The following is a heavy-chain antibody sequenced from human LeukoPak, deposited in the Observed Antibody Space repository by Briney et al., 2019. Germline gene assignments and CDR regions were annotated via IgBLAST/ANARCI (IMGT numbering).Heavy chain of an antibody. D-gene: IGHD1-26*01. V-gene: IGHV7-4-1*02. CDR3: ARDVGTLSGSYYGWRRRILNYFDY. CDR1: GYTFTSYA. CDR2: INTNTGNP. Sequence: ASVKVSCKASGYTFTSYAMNWVRQAPGQGLEWMGWINTNTGNPTYAQGFTGRFVFSLDTSVSTAYLQISSLKAEDTAVYYCARDVGTLSGSYYGWRRRILNYFDYWGQGTLVTVSS. J-gene: IGHJ4*02.